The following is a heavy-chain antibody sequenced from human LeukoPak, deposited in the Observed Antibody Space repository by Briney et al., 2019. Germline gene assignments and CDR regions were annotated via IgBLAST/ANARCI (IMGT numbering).Heavy chain of an antibody. J-gene: IGHJ2*01. D-gene: IGHD3-22*01. V-gene: IGHV4-59*08. CDR2: ISYSGST. Sequence: SETLSLTCTVSGGSISSDYWSWIRQPPGKGLEWIGYISYSGSTNYNPSLKSRVTISVDTSKNQLSLRLSSVTAADTAVYYCARQYDSSGYYYMYGYFDLWGRGTLVTVSS. CDR3: ARQYDSSGYYYMYGYFDL. CDR1: GGSISSDY.